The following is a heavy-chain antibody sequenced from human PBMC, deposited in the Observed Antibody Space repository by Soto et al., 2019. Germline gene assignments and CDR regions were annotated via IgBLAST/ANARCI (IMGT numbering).Heavy chain of an antibody. D-gene: IGHD6-13*01. CDR1: GGSISSNY. CDR3: ARYRREAVAGYTLDN. V-gene: IGHV4-59*01. Sequence: TLSLTCTVSGGSISSNYWTWIRQPPGKGLEWIGYVYNSGSTNYNPSLKSRVTISEDTSKGQFSLKVNSMTAADTAVYYCARYRREAVAGYTLDNWGQGILVTVSS. J-gene: IGHJ4*02. CDR2: VYNSGST.